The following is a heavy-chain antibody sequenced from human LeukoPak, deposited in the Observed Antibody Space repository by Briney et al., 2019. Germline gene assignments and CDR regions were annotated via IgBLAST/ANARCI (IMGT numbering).Heavy chain of an antibody. J-gene: IGHJ3*02. D-gene: IGHD3-22*01. V-gene: IGHV3-11*01. CDR3: ARDRNYYDSSGYRNDAFDI. CDR2: ISSSGSTI. CDR1: GFTFSDYY. Sequence: GGSLRLSCAASGFTFSDYYMSWIRQAPGKGLEWVSYISSSGSTIYYADSVKGRFTISRDNAKNSLYLQMNSLRAEDTAVYYCARDRNYYDSSGYRNDAFDIWGQGTMVTVSS.